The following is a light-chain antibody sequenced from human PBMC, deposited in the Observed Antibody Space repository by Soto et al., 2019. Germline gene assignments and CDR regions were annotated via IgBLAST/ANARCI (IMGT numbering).Light chain of an antibody. CDR3: QQTSNTPQT. CDR1: QNIDIY. CDR2: GAS. V-gene: IGKV1-39*01. Sequence: DIQMTQSPSSLSASVGDRVTLTCRASQNIDIYVHWYQQKSWTAPKLLIYGASSLQSGVPSRFSGSGSGTDFTLTIRSLQPEDFATYYCQQTSNTPQTFGGGTEVDIK. J-gene: IGKJ4*01.